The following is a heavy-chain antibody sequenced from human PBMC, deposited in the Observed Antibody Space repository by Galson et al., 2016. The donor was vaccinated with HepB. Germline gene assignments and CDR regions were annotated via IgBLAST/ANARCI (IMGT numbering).Heavy chain of an antibody. CDR2: IIPVLGVA. CDR1: GGTFSSYA. J-gene: IGHJ5*02. Sequence: SVKVSCKASGGTFSSYAITWVRQAPGQGLEWMGKIIPVLGVANFAQKFQDRVAITADKSTSTVYLELGSLRSDDTALSYRARTTVVNIHNWFDPWGQGTLVTVSS. D-gene: IGHD4-23*01. CDR3: ARTTVVNIHNWFDP. V-gene: IGHV1-69*04.